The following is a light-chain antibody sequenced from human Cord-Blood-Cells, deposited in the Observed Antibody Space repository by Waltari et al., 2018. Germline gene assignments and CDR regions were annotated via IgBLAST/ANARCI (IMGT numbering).Light chain of an antibody. J-gene: IGLJ2*01. Sequence: QFALTPPPPASGPPGPSFTISCTGTSSDVGGYNYVFWYQQHPGKAPKLMIYEVSKRPSGVPDRFSGSKSGNTASLTVSGLQAEDEADYYCSSYAGSNNLVFGGGTKLTVL. V-gene: IGLV2-8*01. CDR1: SSDVGGYNY. CDR3: SSYAGSNNLV. CDR2: EVS.